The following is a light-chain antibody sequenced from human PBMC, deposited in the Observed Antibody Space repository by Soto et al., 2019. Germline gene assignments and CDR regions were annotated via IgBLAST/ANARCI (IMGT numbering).Light chain of an antibody. V-gene: IGKV1-5*01. Sequence: DIQMTQSPSTLSASVGDRVTITCRASQIISRWLAWYQQKPGKAPTVLIYDVSTLESGVPSRFSGAGYGTKFTLTITSLQPDDFATYYCQEYTTYSRTFGQGTKVDIK. CDR1: QIISRW. J-gene: IGKJ1*01. CDR2: DVS. CDR3: QEYTTYSRT.